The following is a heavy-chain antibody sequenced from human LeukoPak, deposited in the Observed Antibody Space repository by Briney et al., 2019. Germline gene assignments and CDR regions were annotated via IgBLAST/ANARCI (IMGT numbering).Heavy chain of an antibody. D-gene: IGHD3-10*01. CDR2: ISGSGGST. CDR3: ARDVPRTSGP. CDR1: GFTFSSYA. V-gene: IGHV3-23*01. Sequence: PGESLRLSCAASGFTFSSYAMSWVRQAPGKGLEWVSAISGSGGSTYYADSVKGRFTVSRDNAKNTLYLQMNSLRAEDTAVYYCARDVPRTSGPWGQGTLVTVSS. J-gene: IGHJ5*02.